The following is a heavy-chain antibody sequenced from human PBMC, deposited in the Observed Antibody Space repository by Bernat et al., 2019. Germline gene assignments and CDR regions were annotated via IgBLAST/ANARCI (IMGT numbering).Heavy chain of an antibody. CDR2: ISSSGSTI. Sequence: EVQLVESGGGLVQPGGSLRLSCAASGFTFSSYEMNWVRQAPGKGLEWVSYISSSGSTIYYADSVKGRFTISRDNAKNSLYLQMNSLRAEDTAVYYCARRWLTIASFAFDIWGQGTMVTVSS. J-gene: IGHJ3*02. V-gene: IGHV3-48*03. D-gene: IGHD5-24*01. CDR3: ARRWLTIASFAFDI. CDR1: GFTFSSYE.